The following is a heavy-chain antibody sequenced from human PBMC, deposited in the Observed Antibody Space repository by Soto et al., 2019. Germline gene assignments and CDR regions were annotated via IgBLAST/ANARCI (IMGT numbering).Heavy chain of an antibody. CDR1: GYTFTDYY. V-gene: IGHV1-2*02. CDR2: INPNSGGT. J-gene: IGHJ3*02. D-gene: IGHD2-2*01. CDR3: ARDRSTSSELRAFDI. Sequence: ASVKVSCKASGYTFTDYYMYWVRQAPGQGLEWVGWINPNSGGTNYAQKFQGRVTMTRDTSISTAYMELTRLKSDDTAVYFCARDRSTSSELRAFDIWGQGTMVTV.